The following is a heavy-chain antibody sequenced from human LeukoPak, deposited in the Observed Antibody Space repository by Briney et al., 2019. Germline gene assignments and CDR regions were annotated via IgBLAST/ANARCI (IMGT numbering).Heavy chain of an antibody. CDR3: ARDSYYYDSSGPQG. V-gene: IGHV3-21*01. Sequence: GGSLRLSCAASGFTVSSNYMNWVRQAPGKGLEWVSSISSSGSYIYYADSVKGRFTISRDNAKNSLYLQMNSLRAEDTALYYCARDSYYYDSSGPQGWGQGTLVTVSS. CDR1: GFTVSSNY. D-gene: IGHD3-22*01. CDR2: ISSSGSYI. J-gene: IGHJ4*02.